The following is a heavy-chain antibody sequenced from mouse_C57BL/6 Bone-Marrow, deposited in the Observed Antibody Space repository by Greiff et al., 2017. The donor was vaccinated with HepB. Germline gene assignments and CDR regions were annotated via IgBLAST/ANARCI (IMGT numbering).Heavy chain of an antibody. Sequence: QVQLKESGAELVRPGTSVKVSCKASGYAFTNYLIEWVKQRPGQGLEWIGVINPGSGGTNYNEKFKGKATLTADKSSSTAYMQLSSLTSEDSAVYFCERRVDYWGQGTTLTVSA. V-gene: IGHV1-54*01. CDR2: INPGSGGT. CDR3: ERRVDY. CDR1: GYAFTNYL. J-gene: IGHJ2*01.